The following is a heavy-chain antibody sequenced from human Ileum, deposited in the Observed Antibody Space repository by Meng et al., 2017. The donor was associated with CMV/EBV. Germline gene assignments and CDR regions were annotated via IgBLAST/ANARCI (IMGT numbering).Heavy chain of an antibody. CDR2: LYSSNIP. D-gene: IGHD2-15*01. V-gene: IGHV3-53*01. CDR1: GFTVSSNY. Sequence: GESLKIFCAASGFTVSSNYMSWVRQIPGKGLEWVSILYSSNIPYYADSVRGRFTISRDNSNNTLYLQLNNLRAVDTAVYYWAKGHYDSGSFYPHVFDLWGQGTMVTVSS. CDR3: AKGHYDSGSFYPHVFDL. J-gene: IGHJ3*01.